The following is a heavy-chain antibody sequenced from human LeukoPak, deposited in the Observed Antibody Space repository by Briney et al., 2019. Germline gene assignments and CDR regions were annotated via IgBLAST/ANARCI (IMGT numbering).Heavy chain of an antibody. J-gene: IGHJ4*02. CDR3: ARGDFYDSRGYLGGIDY. CDR2: INRDGSEK. V-gene: IGHV3-7*02. CDR1: GFTLSSYW. D-gene: IGHD3-22*01. Sequence: AGGSLRLSCAASGFTLSSYWMSRVRQAPGKGLEWVANINRDGSEKYYVDSVKGRFTISRDNAKNSLYLQMNSLRTEDTAVFYCARGDFYDSRGYLGGIDYWGQGTLVTVSS.